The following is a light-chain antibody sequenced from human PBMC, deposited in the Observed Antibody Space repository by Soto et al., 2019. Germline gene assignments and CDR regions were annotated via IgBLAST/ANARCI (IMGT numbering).Light chain of an antibody. Sequence: DIQMTQSPSTLSGSVGDRVTITCRASQTISSWLAWYQQKPGKAPKLLIYKASTLTSGVPSRFSGSGSGTEFTLTISSLQPDDFATYYCHHYNSYSEAFGQGTKVELK. CDR2: KAS. V-gene: IGKV1-5*03. CDR3: HHYNSYSEA. J-gene: IGKJ1*01. CDR1: QTISSW.